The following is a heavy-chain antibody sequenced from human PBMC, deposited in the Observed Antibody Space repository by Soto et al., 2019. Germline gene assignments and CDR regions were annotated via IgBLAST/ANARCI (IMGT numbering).Heavy chain of an antibody. J-gene: IGHJ4*02. Sequence: SETLSLTFSLYSGSLSGYYWSWIRQPPGKGLEWIGEISPSGTTNYSPSLKSRVSISVDTSKNQFSLDLTSLTAADTAVYYCARAPKVSGSAQTRPDFWGQGSLVTVSS. D-gene: IGHD6-6*01. CDR3: ARAPKVSGSAQTRPDF. V-gene: IGHV4-34*01. CDR1: SGSLSGYY. CDR2: ISPSGTT.